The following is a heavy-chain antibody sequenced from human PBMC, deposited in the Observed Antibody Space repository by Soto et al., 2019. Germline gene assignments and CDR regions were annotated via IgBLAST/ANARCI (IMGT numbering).Heavy chain of an antibody. CDR1: GYNFATYW. V-gene: IGHV5-51*01. CDR3: ATPSSPGKYSSAIAV. J-gene: IGHJ6*02. Sequence: PGESLKISCKGSGYNFATYWIGWVRQMPGKGLEWMGIIYPGDSDTRYSPSFQGQVTISADKSISTAYLQSTRLKPSVTAMYFSATPSSPGKYSSAIAVSAQGSSVTASS. CDR2: IYPGDSDT. D-gene: IGHD6-13*01.